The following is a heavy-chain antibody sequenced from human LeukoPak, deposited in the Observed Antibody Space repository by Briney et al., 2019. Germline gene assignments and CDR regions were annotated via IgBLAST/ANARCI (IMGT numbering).Heavy chain of an antibody. Sequence: GGSLRLSCAASGFHFSTYGMHWVRQAPGKGLEWVGVIWYDGSNKNYAESVKGRFTISRDNSKNTLYLQMNSLRAEDTAIYYCARDRSWGSQCYFDYWGQGTLVTVSS. J-gene: IGHJ4*02. V-gene: IGHV3-33*01. CDR2: IWYDGSNK. CDR3: ARDRSWGSQCYFDY. CDR1: GFHFSTYG. D-gene: IGHD7-27*01.